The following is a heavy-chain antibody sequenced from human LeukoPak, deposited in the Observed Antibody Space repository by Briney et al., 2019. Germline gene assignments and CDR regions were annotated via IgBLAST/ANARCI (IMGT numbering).Heavy chain of an antibody. D-gene: IGHD4-17*01. V-gene: IGHV3-74*01. J-gene: IGHJ4*02. CDR3: ARESASDDYGAYDY. CDR1: GITFINAW. CDR2: IKGDGSRT. Sequence: PGGSLRLSCAASGITFINAWMSWVRQAPGKGLVWVARIKGDGSRTSYADSVKGRFTISRDNAKNTLYLQMNSLRAEDTAVYYCARESASDDYGAYDYWGQGTLVAVSS.